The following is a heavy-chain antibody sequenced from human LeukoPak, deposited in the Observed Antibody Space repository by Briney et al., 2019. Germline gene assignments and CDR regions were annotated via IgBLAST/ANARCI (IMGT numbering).Heavy chain of an antibody. CDR3: ADLYSGSGGNY. Sequence: SETLSLTCTVSGGSITSSRYYWGWIRQPPGQGLEWIGSISYSGNTYYNPSLKSRVTISVDTSKNQFSLKLISGPAADTAVYYCADLYSGSGGNYWGQGTLVTVSS. CDR1: GGSITSSRYY. J-gene: IGHJ4*02. V-gene: IGHV4-39*01. CDR2: ISYSGNT. D-gene: IGHD6-6*01.